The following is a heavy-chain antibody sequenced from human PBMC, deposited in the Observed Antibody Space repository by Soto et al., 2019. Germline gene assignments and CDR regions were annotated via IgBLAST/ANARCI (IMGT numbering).Heavy chain of an antibody. D-gene: IGHD3-16*02. CDR3: ARPGGSSFAWYFVY. V-gene: IGHV4-39*01. CDR1: GGSISSSSYY. J-gene: IGHJ4*02. Sequence: SETLSLTCTVSGGSISSSSYYWGWIRQPPGKGLEWIGSIYYSGSTYYNPSLKSRVTISVDTSKNQFSLKLSSVTAADTAVLYCARPGGSSFAWYFVYWGQGTLVTVSS. CDR2: IYYSGST.